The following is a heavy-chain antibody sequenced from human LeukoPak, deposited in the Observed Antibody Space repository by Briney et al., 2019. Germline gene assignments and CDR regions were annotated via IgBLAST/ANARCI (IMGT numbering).Heavy chain of an antibody. J-gene: IGHJ3*02. CDR2: IKSKDDGGTT. Sequence: GGTLRLSCAASGFTFSNAWVSWVRQAPGKGLEWVGRIKSKDDGGTTDYDALEEPRFTISRDDSKNTLYLQMNSLKIEDTAVYYCTTDIPMIAAFDIWGQGTVVTVSS. CDR3: TTDIPMIAAFDI. CDR1: GFTFSNAW. V-gene: IGHV3-15*01. D-gene: IGHD3-22*01.